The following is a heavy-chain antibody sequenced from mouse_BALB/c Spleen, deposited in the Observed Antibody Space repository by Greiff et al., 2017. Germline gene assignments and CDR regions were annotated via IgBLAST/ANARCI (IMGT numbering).Heavy chain of an antibody. Sequence: VQLQQSGAELVKPGASVKLSCKASGYTFTSYYMYWVKQRPGQGLEWIGEINPSNGGTNFNEKFKSKATLTVDKSSSTAYMQLSSLTSEDSAVYYCIRGNGYYRFAYWGQGTLVTVSA. CDR1: GYTFTSYY. CDR3: IRGNGYYRFAY. J-gene: IGHJ3*01. D-gene: IGHD2-3*01. V-gene: IGHV1S81*02. CDR2: INPSNGGT.